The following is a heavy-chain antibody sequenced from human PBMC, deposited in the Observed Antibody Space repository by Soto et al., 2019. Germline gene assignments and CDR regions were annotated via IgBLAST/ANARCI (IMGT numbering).Heavy chain of an antibody. CDR2: INAGNGDT. Sequence: ASVKVSCKASEYTFTNYAIHWVRQAPGQRLEWMGWINAGNGDTKYSQRFQGRVTITRDTSASTAYMELSSVTAADTAVYFCAGMFWFGDLLFDYWGPGTLVTVSS. CDR1: EYTFTNYA. CDR3: AGMFWFGDLLFDY. D-gene: IGHD3-10*01. J-gene: IGHJ4*02. V-gene: IGHV1-3*01.